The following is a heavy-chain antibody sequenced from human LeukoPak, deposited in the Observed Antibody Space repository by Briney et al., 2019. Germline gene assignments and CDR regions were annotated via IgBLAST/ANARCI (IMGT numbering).Heavy chain of an antibody. CDR1: GGSIGSYY. D-gene: IGHD6-19*01. Sequence: SETLSLTCTVSGGSIGSYYWSWIRQPAGKGLEWIGRIYTSGSTNYNPSLKSRVTMSVDTSKNQFSLKLSSVTAADTAVYYCARENVNSSGWYPFYYMDVWGKGTTVTVSS. CDR2: IYTSGST. V-gene: IGHV4-4*07. CDR3: ARENVNSSGWYPFYYMDV. J-gene: IGHJ6*03.